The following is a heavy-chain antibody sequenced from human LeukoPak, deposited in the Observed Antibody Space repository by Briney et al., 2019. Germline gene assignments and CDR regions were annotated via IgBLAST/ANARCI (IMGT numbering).Heavy chain of an antibody. CDR3: ARVGYGGNSVGYYFDY. CDR2: INHSGST. J-gene: IGHJ4*02. D-gene: IGHD4-23*01. Sequence: PSETLSLTCAVYGGSFSGYYWSWIRQPPGKGLEWIGEINHSGSTNYNPSLKSRVTISVDTSKNQFSLKLSSVTAADTAVYYCARVGYGGNSVGYYFDYWGQGTLVTVSS. V-gene: IGHV4-34*01. CDR1: GGSFSGYY.